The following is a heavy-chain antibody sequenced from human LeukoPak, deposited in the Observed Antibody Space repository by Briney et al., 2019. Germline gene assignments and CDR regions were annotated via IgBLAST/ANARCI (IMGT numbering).Heavy chain of an antibody. CDR2: IYSSGST. V-gene: IGHV4-39*07. CDR1: GVSISSSSYY. J-gene: IGHJ5*02. D-gene: IGHD6-13*01. CDR3: ARDAASSSWYGGWFDP. Sequence: SETLSLTCNVSGVSISSSSYYWGWIRQPPGKGLEWIGSIYSSGSTYYNSSLKSRVTISIDTSKNQVSLKLSSVTAADTAVYYCARDAASSSWYGGWFDPWGQGTLVTVSS.